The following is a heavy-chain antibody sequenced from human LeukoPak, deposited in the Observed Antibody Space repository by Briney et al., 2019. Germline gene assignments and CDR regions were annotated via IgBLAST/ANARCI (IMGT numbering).Heavy chain of an antibody. CDR1: SFDFIGTW. Sequence: GSLRLSCAASSFDFIGTWMTWVRQAPGKGLEWVGRIKSNSAGGTADYAAPVQGRFTISRDDSKDTLYLQMNSLKTEDTAVYYCVAVASHYLRGGSCHYYIYWGQGTLVTVSS. CDR3: VAVASHYLRGGSCHYYIY. J-gene: IGHJ4*02. V-gene: IGHV3-15*01. CDR2: IKSNSAGGTA. D-gene: IGHD2-2*01.